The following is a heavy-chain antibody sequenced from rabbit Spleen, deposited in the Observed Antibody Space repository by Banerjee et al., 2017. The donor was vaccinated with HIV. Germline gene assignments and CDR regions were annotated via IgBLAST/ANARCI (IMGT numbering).Heavy chain of an antibody. CDR3: TRDDGSGHYIDGYFNL. J-gene: IGHJ4*01. CDR2: IYTGNAKT. CDR1: GFSFGRNYD. D-gene: IGHD1-1*01. Sequence: QEQLVESGRGLVRPGASLTLTCTASGFSFGRNYDMCWVRQAPGKGLEWIGCIYTGNAKTYYASWARGRVTISKTSSPTVTLQMTSLTVADTATYFCTRDDGSGHYIDGYFNLWGQGTLVTVS. V-gene: IGHV1S45*01.